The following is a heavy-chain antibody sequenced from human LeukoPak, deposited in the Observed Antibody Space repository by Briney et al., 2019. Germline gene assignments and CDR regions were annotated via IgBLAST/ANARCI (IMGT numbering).Heavy chain of an antibody. CDR1: GFTFSSYW. Sequence: GGSLRLSCVASGFTFSSYWMTWVRQAPGKGLEWLANIKEDGSIQYYLDSVRGRFTISRDNAKTSVYLQLNSLRADDTAVYFCARNRPAGYDYDYGFELQHWGQGTLVTVSS. V-gene: IGHV3-7*03. CDR2: IKEDGSIQ. J-gene: IGHJ1*01. CDR3: ARNRPAGYDYDYGFELQH. D-gene: IGHD4/OR15-4a*01.